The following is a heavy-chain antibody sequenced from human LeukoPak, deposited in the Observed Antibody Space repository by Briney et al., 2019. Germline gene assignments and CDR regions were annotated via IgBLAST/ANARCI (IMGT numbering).Heavy chain of an antibody. V-gene: IGHV3-23*01. D-gene: IGHD3-10*01. J-gene: IGHJ4*02. Sequence: GGSLRLSCAASGFTFSSYAMSWVRQAPGKGLEWVSAISGSGGSTYYADSVKGRFTISRDNSKNTLYLQMNSLRAEDTAVYFCAKRGIVIRAVIIVGFHKEAYYFDYWGQGALVTVSS. CDR1: GFTFSSYA. CDR2: ISGSGGST. CDR3: AKRGIVIRAVIIVGFHKEAYYFDY.